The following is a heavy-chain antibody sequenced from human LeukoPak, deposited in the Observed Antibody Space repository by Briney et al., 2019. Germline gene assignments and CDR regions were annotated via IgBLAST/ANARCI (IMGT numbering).Heavy chain of an antibody. V-gene: IGHV3-23*01. CDR3: AKRPNYDFWSGYYVDY. Sequence: GGSLRLSCVASGFTFTSYGMSWVRQAPGKRLEWVSGISGSGDATYYADSVKGRFTISRDNSKNTLYLQMNSLRAEDTAVYYCAKRPNYDFWSGYYVDYWGQGTLVTVSS. CDR1: GFTFTSYG. J-gene: IGHJ4*02. D-gene: IGHD3-3*01. CDR2: ISGSGDAT.